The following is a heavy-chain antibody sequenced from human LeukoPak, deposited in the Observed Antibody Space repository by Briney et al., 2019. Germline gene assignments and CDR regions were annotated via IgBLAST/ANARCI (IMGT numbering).Heavy chain of an antibody. Sequence: SQTLSLTCTVSGGSISSGDYYWSWIRQPPGKGLEWIGEINHSGSTNYNPSLKSRVTISVDTSKNQFSLKLSSVTAADTAVYYCAREIAVAGTRREAYYFDYWGQGTLVTVSS. CDR2: INHSGST. J-gene: IGHJ4*02. D-gene: IGHD6-19*01. CDR3: AREIAVAGTRREAYYFDY. V-gene: IGHV4-30-4*01. CDR1: GGSISSGDYY.